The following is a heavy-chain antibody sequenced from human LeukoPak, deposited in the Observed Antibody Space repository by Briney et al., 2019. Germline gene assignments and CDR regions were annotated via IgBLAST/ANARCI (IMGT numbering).Heavy chain of an antibody. V-gene: IGHV3-9*01. CDR3: ARGLYSGSYY. Sequence: GRSLRLSCAASGFTFDDYAMHWVRQAPGQGLEWVSAINWNSDDIHYADSVKGRFTISRDNAKNSLYLQMNSLRAEDTAVYYCARGLYSGSYYGGQGTLVTVSS. D-gene: IGHD1-26*01. CDR2: INWNSDDI. CDR1: GFTFDDYA. J-gene: IGHJ4*02.